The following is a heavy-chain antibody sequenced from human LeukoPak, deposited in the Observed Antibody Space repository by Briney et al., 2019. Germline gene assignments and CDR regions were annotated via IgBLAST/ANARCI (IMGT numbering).Heavy chain of an antibody. V-gene: IGHV3-48*03. CDR3: ASLYYDILTGYEGGFDY. D-gene: IGHD3-9*01. CDR2: ISSSGSTI. CDR1: GFTFSSYE. J-gene: IGHJ4*02. Sequence: GGSLRLSCAASGFTFSSYEMNWVRQAPGKGLEGVSYISSSGSTIYYADSVKGRFTISRDNAKNSLYLQMNSLRAEDTAVYYCASLYYDILTGYEGGFDYWGQGTLVTVSS.